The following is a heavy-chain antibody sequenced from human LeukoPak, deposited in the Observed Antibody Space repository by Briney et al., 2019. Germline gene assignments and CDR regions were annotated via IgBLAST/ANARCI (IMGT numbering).Heavy chain of an antibody. CDR3: AKGEGYSSGHTQSDY. CDR2: ISGSGGST. CDR1: GFTISSYA. J-gene: IGHJ4*02. D-gene: IGHD6-19*01. V-gene: IGHV3-23*01. Sequence: GGSLRLSCAASGFTISSYAMSWVRQAPGKGLEWVSAISGSGGSTYYADSVKGRFTISRDNSKNTLYLQMNSLRAEDTAVYYCAKGEGYSSGHTQSDYWGQGTLVTVSS.